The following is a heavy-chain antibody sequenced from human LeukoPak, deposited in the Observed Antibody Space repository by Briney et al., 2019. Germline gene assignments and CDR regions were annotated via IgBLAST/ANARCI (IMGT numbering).Heavy chain of an antibody. V-gene: IGHV4-59*08. Sequence: SETLSLTCTVSGGSISSYYWSWIRQPPGKGLEWIGYIYYGGSTNYNPSLKSRVTISVDTSKNQFSLKLSSVTAADTAVYYCARHATNYYGSGSYYPNWFDPWGQGTLVTVSS. CDR2: IYYGGST. J-gene: IGHJ5*02. CDR3: ARHATNYYGSGSYYPNWFDP. CDR1: GGSISSYY. D-gene: IGHD3-10*01.